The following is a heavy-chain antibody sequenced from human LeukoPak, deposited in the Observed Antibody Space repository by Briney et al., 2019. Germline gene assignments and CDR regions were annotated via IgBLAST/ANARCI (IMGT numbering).Heavy chain of an antibody. CDR1: GGTFSSYA. CDR3: ARGGSSSVYYYMDV. J-gene: IGHJ6*03. V-gene: IGHV1-69*06. Sequence: SVKVSCKASGGTFSSYAISWARQAPGQGLEWMGGIIPIFGTANYAQKFQGRVTITADKSTSTAYMELSSLRSEDTAVYYCARGGSSSVYYYMDVWGKGTTVTVSS. D-gene: IGHD6-6*01. CDR2: IIPIFGTA.